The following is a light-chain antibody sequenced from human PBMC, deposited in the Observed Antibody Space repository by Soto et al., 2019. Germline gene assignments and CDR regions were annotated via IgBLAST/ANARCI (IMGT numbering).Light chain of an antibody. CDR2: EVS. CDR1: SSDVGSYNL. Sequence: QAVVTQPASVSGSPGQSITISCTGTSSDVGSYNLVSWYQQHPGKAPKLMISEVSKRPSGVSNRFSGSKSGNTASLAISGLQAEDEADYNCCTYAGSSTFVFGGGTKLTVL. J-gene: IGLJ2*01. CDR3: CTYAGSSTFV. V-gene: IGLV2-23*02.